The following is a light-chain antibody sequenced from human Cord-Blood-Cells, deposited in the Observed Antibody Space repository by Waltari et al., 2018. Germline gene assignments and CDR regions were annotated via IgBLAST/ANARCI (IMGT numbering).Light chain of an antibody. Sequence: QSALTQPASVSGSPGQSLTISCTGTSSDVGGYNSVSWYQHHPGKAPKLMIDDVSNRASGVSNRFSGSKSGSTASLTIAGLQAEDEADYYGSSYTSSSTYVFGTGTKVTVI. J-gene: IGLJ1*01. CDR3: SSYTSSSTYV. CDR2: DVS. V-gene: IGLV2-14*03. CDR1: SSDVGGYNS.